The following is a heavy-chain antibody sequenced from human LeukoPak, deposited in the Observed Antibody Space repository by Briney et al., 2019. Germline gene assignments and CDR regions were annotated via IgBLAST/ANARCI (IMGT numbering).Heavy chain of an antibody. D-gene: IGHD1-14*01. CDR3: VKDRCDRATCPEV. V-gene: IGHV3-23*01. Sequence: GGSLRLSCAASGFTFSTYAMSWVRQAPGEGLPWVSGISNSGDSTYYLDSVKGRFTISRDNSKNTLHLQMSSLRAEDTALYYCVKDRCDRATCPEVWGQGTLVTVSS. CDR2: ISNSGDST. J-gene: IGHJ4*02. CDR1: GFTFSTYA.